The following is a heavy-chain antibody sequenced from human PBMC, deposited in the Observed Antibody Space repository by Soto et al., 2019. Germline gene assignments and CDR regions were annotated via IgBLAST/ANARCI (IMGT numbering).Heavy chain of an antibody. D-gene: IGHD6-13*01. CDR1: GYTFTGYY. Sequence: ASVKDSCKASGYTFTGYYMHWVRQAPGQGLEWMGWINPNSGGTNYAQKFQGRVTMTRDTSISTAYMELSRLRSDDTAVYYCARDLRIAAAGTNPFDYWGQGTLVTVSS. CDR2: INPNSGGT. J-gene: IGHJ4*02. V-gene: IGHV1-2*02. CDR3: ARDLRIAAAGTNPFDY.